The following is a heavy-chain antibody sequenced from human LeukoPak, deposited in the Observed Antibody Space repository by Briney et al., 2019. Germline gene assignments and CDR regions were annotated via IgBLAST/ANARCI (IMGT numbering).Heavy chain of an antibody. D-gene: IGHD6-13*01. Sequence: SGRSLRLSCAASGFTFSSYWMHWVRHAPGKGLVWVSRINSDGSSTSYADSVKGRFTISRDNAKNTLYLQMNSLRAEDTAVYYCARDRQQTNWFDPWGQGTLVTVSS. V-gene: IGHV3-74*01. J-gene: IGHJ5*02. CDR1: GFTFSSYW. CDR2: INSDGSST. CDR3: ARDRQQTNWFDP.